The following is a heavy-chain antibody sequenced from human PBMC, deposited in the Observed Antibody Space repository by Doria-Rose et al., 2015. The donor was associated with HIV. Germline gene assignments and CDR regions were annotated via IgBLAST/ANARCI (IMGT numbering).Heavy chain of an antibody. CDR1: GGTFSSYT. Sequence: GGTFSSYTISWVRQAPGQGLEWMGRIIPILDIVNYALRFQGRVTITADESTSTAYMELSSLRSEDTAIYYCASQWERSSFDYWGQGTLVIVSS. CDR2: IIPILDIV. J-gene: IGHJ4*02. V-gene: IGHV1-69*02. CDR3: ASQWERSSFDY. D-gene: IGHD1-26*01.